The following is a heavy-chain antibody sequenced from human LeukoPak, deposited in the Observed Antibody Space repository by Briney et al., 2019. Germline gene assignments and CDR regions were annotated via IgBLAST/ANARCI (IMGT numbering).Heavy chain of an antibody. J-gene: IGHJ3*02. CDR1: GGSFSDYS. V-gene: IGHV4-59*08. Sequence: SETLSLTCAVYGGSFSDYSWSWIRQPPGKGLEWIGYIYYSGSTNYNPSLKSRVTISVDTSKNQFSLKLSSVTAADTAVYYCARERSDYYDSSDAFDIWGQGTMVTVSS. CDR2: IYYSGST. CDR3: ARERSDYYDSSDAFDI. D-gene: IGHD3-22*01.